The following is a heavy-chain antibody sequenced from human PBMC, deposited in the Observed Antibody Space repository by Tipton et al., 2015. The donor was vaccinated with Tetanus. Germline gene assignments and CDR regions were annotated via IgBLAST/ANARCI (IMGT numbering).Heavy chain of an antibody. V-gene: IGHV3-30*18. Sequence: QLVQSGGGVVQPGRSLRLSCAASGFTFSSYGMHWVRQAPGKGLEWVAVISYDGSNKYYADSVKGRFTISRDNSKNTLYLQMNSLRAEDTAVYYCAKAIWFGELFRGADYRGQGTLVTVSS. D-gene: IGHD3-10*01. J-gene: IGHJ4*02. CDR1: GFTFSSYG. CDR2: ISYDGSNK. CDR3: AKAIWFGELFRGADY.